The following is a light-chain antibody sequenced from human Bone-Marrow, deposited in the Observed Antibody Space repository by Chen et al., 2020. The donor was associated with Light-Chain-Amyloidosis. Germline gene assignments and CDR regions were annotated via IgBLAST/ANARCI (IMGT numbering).Light chain of an antibody. CDR2: RAP. J-gene: IGLJ2*01. V-gene: IGLV3-25*03. Sequence: SYELTQPPSVSVSPGQTARITCSGDDLPTKYAYWYQQKPGQAPVLVIHRAPEGPSGISERFSGSSSETTATLTISGVQAEDEADYHCQSADSSGTYEVIFGGGTKLTVL. CDR3: QSADSSGTYEVI. CDR1: DLPTKY.